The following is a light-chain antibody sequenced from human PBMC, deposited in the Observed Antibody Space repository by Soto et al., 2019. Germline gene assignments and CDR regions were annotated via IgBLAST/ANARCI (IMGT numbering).Light chain of an antibody. CDR1: QSLSFN. CDR2: AAS. V-gene: IGKV3-15*01. Sequence: EIVMTQSPATLSVSPGERATLSCRASQSLSFNLAWYQQKPGQAPRLLIYAASTRATGIPARFSGSGSGTEFTLTISRLEPEDFAVYYCQQYGSSVLTFGGGTRWIS. J-gene: IGKJ4*01. CDR3: QQYGSSVLT.